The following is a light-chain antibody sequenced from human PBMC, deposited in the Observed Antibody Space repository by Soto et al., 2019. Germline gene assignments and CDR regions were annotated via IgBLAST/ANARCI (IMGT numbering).Light chain of an antibody. CDR1: QSVSSSY. Sequence: EIVLTQSPGTLSLSPGERATLSCRASQSVSSSYLAWYQQKPGQAPRLLIYGASSRATGIADRFSGSGSGTDFTLTISRLEPEDLAVYYCQQYGSSPINFGQGTRLEI. J-gene: IGKJ5*01. CDR2: GAS. V-gene: IGKV3-20*01. CDR3: QQYGSSPIN.